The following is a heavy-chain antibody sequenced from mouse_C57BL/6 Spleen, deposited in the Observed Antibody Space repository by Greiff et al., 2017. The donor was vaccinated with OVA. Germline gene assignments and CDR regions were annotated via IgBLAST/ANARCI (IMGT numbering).Heavy chain of an antibody. CDR3: ARQDYGDYFDY. CDR2: ISGGGGNT. CDR1: GFTFSSYT. Sequence: EVKVVESGGGLVKPGGSLKLSCAASGFTFSSYTMSWVRQTPEKRLEWVATISGGGGNTYYPDSVKGRFTISRDNAKNTLYLQMSSLGSADTALYYCARQDYGDYFDYWGQGTTLTVSS. J-gene: IGHJ2*01. V-gene: IGHV5-9*01. D-gene: IGHD1-1*01.